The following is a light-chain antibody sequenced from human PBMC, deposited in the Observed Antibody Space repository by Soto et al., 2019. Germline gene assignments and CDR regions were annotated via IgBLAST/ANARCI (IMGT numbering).Light chain of an antibody. CDR2: GAS. J-gene: IGKJ3*01. CDR3: HQYNNWPPMT. Sequence: EIVMTQSPATLSVSPGERATLSCRASQSVSGNLAWYQQNPGQAPRLLIYGASTSATGVPARVSGSGSGTEFKLIFSSLQSEDFTVYYYHQYNNWPPMTFGPGKTVDIK. CDR1: QSVSGN. V-gene: IGKV3-15*01.